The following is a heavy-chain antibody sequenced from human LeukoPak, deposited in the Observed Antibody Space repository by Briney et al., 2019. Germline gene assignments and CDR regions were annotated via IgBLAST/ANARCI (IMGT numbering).Heavy chain of an antibody. CDR2: IRYDGSNK. Sequence: GGSLRLSCAASGFTFSSYGMHWVRQAPGKGLEWVAFIRYDGSNKYYADSVKGRFTISRDNSYNTVSLQMNSLRDEDTGVYFCAKGLRTGVGPYMGYHYYMDVWGKGATVTVSS. CDR3: AKGLRTGVGPYMGYHYYMDV. D-gene: IGHD3-16*01. CDR1: GFTFSSYG. V-gene: IGHV3-30*02. J-gene: IGHJ6*03.